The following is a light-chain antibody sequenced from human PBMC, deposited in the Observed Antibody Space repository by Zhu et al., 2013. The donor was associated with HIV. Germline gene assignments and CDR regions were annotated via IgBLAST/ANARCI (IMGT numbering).Light chain of an antibody. Sequence: QSALTQPASVSGSPGQSMTTSCTGTSSDVGGYNFVSWYQQHPGKAPKLMIYEVINRPSGISNRFSGSKSGNTASLTISGLQAEDEADYYCSSYTNTNTWVFGGGTKVTVL. J-gene: IGLJ3*02. CDR1: SSDVGGYNF. CDR3: SSYTNTNTWV. V-gene: IGLV2-14*01. CDR2: EVI.